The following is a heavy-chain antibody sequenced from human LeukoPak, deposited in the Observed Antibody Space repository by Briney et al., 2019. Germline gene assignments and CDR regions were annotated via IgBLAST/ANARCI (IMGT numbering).Heavy chain of an antibody. V-gene: IGHV4-34*01. J-gene: IGHJ6*02. CDR3: ARGGGVELRYFDWLFTLYGMDV. Sequence: SETLSLTCAVYGGSFSGYYWSWIRQPPGKGLEWIGEINHSGSTNYNPSLKSRVTISVDTSKNQFSLKLSSVTAADTAVYYCARGGGVELRYFDWLFTLYGMDVWGQGTTVTVS. D-gene: IGHD3-9*01. CDR1: GGSFSGYY. CDR2: INHSGST.